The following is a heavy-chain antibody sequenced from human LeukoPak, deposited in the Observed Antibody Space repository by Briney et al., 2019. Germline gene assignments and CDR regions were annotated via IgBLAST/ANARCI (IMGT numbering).Heavy chain of an antibody. CDR3: ARFSLTTGYFDL. J-gene: IGHJ2*01. V-gene: IGHV3-7*01. CDR2: IKPDGSAQ. CDR1: GFTLSNYW. D-gene: IGHD2/OR15-2a*01. Sequence: GGSLRISCAASGFTLSNYWMTWVRQAPGKGLEWVANIKPDGSAQYYVDSVKGRFTISRDNAKNTLYLQMNSLRAEDTAVYYCARFSLTTGYFDLWGRGTLVTVSS.